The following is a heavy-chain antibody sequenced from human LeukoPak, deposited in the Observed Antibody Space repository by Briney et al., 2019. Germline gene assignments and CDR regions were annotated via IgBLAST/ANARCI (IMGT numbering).Heavy chain of an antibody. CDR3: ARGSSLRYSSGWYNWFDP. J-gene: IGHJ5*02. V-gene: IGHV1-2*02. Sequence: ASVKVSCKASGYTFTSYYMNWVWQAPGQGLEWRGWINPNSGGRNYAQKFQGRVSMTRDTEISTAYMELSRLRSDDTAVYYCARGSSLRYSSGWYNWFDPWGQGTLVTVSS. CDR2: INPNSGGR. CDR1: GYTFTSYY. D-gene: IGHD6-19*01.